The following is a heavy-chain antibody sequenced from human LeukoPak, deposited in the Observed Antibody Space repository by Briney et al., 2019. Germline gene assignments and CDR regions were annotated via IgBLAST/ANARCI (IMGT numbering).Heavy chain of an antibody. CDR1: GYTFTTYG. V-gene: IGHV1-18*01. Sequence: ASVKVSCKASGYTFTTYGISWVRQAPGQGLEWMGWISAYNGNTNYAQKVQGRVIMTRDTSTSTAYMELRSLTSDDTAVYYCARESEYSRSVVMEYWGQGTLVTVSS. J-gene: IGHJ4*02. CDR3: ARESEYSRSVVMEY. CDR2: ISAYNGNT. D-gene: IGHD6-6*01.